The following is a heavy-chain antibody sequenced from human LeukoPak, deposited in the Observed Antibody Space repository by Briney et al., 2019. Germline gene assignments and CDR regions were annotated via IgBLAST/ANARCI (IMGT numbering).Heavy chain of an antibody. D-gene: IGHD3-22*01. J-gene: IGHJ4*02. Sequence: GGSLRLSCAASGFTFDDYAMHWVRQAPGKGLEWVSGISWNSGSIGYADSVKGRFTISRDNAKNSLYLQMNSLRAEDTAVYYCAKDRYDSSGYPYFDYWGQGTLVTVSS. CDR2: ISWNSGSI. V-gene: IGHV3-9*01. CDR1: GFTFDDYA. CDR3: AKDRYDSSGYPYFDY.